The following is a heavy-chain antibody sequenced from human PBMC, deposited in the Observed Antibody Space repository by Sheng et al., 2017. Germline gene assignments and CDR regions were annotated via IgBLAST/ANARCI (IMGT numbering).Heavy chain of an antibody. Sequence: QVQLQQWGAGLLKPSETLSLTCAVYGGSFSGYYWTWIRQPPGKGLEWIGEINHRGSTKYNPSLKSRVTISVDTSKNQFSLKLSSVTAADTALYYCARGNSGSYVGDSYYYMDVWGQGTTVTVSS. V-gene: IGHV4-34*01. CDR3: ARGNSGSYVGDSYYYMDV. J-gene: IGHJ6*03. D-gene: IGHD1-26*01. CDR1: GGSFSGYY. CDR2: INHRGST.